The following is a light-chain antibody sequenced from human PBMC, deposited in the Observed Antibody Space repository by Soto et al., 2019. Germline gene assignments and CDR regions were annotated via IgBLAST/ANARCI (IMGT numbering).Light chain of an antibody. Sequence: SALTQPASVSGSPGQSITISCTGTSSDVGYYNSVSWYQRHPGKVPKLIIYDVSSRPSGVSNRFSGFKSGNTASLTISGLQAEDEADYYCSSYPSSETHVLFGGGTKLTVL. V-gene: IGLV2-14*03. CDR3: SSYPSSETHVL. CDR1: SSDVGYYNS. CDR2: DVS. J-gene: IGLJ2*01.